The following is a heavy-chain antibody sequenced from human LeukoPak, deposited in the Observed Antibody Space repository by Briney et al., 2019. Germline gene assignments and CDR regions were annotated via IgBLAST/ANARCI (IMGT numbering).Heavy chain of an antibody. CDR2: INNDGGAK. D-gene: IGHD2-8*01. CDR1: GFTLGSYW. Sequence: GGSLRLSCAASGFTLGSYWMAWVRQAPGKGLEWVANINNDGGAKYYVDSVKGRFTISRDNAKNSLYLQMNSLRAEDTAVYYCARGYGVSHWGQGTLVTVSS. CDR3: ARGYGVSH. V-gene: IGHV3-7*01. J-gene: IGHJ4*02.